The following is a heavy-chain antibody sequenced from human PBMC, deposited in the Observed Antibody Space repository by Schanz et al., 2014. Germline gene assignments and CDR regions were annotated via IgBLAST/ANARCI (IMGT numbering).Heavy chain of an antibody. CDR2: IYGGST. Sequence: VQLVESGGGVVQPGGSLRLSCAASGFTVSSNYMSWVRQAPGKGLEWVSFIYGGSTYYTDSVKGRFTISRDNSKNTLYLQMNSLRAEDTAVYYCASPTGYSSLNAFDVWGQGTMVSVSS. CDR3: ASPTGYSSLNAFDV. D-gene: IGHD6-19*01. CDR1: GFTVSSNY. J-gene: IGHJ3*01. V-gene: IGHV3-66*01.